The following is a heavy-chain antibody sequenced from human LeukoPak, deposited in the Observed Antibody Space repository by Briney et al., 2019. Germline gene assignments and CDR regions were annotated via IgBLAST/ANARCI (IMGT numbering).Heavy chain of an antibody. J-gene: IGHJ3*02. V-gene: IGHV4-4*09. Sequence: SETLSLTCTVSGGSISSYYWSWIRQPPGKGLEWIGYIYTSGSTNYNPSLKSRVTIPVDTSKNQFSLKLSSVTAADTAVYYCARRGDAFDIWGQGTMVTVSS. CDR3: ARRGDAFDI. CDR1: GGSISSYY. CDR2: IYTSGST.